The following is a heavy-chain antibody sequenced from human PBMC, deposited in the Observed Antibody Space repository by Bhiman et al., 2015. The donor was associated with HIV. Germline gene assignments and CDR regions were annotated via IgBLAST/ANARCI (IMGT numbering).Heavy chain of an antibody. CDR1: GFIFSDHY. J-gene: IGHJ4*02. CDR2: SRNKANSYTT. V-gene: IGHV3-72*01. D-gene: IGHD6-19*01. CDR3: ATDQSGWLFSGY. Sequence: EVQLVESGGALVQSGGSLRLSCAASGFIFSDHYMDWVRQAPGKGLEWIARSRNKANSYTTEYATSVKGRFTISRDESQNFLFLQMNSLTIEDSGVYYCATDQSGWLFSGYWGQGTPVTVSS.